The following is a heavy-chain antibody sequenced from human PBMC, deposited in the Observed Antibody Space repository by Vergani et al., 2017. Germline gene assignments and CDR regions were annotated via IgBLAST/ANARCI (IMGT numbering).Heavy chain of an antibody. J-gene: IGHJ6*02. D-gene: IGHD5-12*01. CDR2: ISGSVGST. CDR3: AKVNPRNGGYDYLYYYHAMDV. Sequence: EVQLLESGGDLVQPGGSLRLSCAASGFTFNHYAMNWVRQAPGQGLEWVAGISGSVGSTYYAGSVKGRFTISRDSSKNTLSLQMNSLSAGDTAVYYCAKVNPRNGGYDYLYYYHAMDVGGQGTTVTVSS. V-gene: IGHV3-23*01. CDR1: GFTFNHYA.